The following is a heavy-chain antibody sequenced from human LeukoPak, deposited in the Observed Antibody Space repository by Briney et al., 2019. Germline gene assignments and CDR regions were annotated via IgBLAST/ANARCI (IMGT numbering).Heavy chain of an antibody. V-gene: IGHV4-34*01. CDR1: GGSFSGYY. Sequence: SETLSLTCAVYGGSFSGYYWSWIRQPPGKGLEWIGEINHSGSTNYNPSLKSRVTISVDTSKNQFSLKLSSVTAADTAVYYCARTVLGIARFSYYYMDVWGKGTTVTVSS. D-gene: IGHD7-27*01. CDR2: INHSGST. CDR3: ARTVLGIARFSYYYMDV. J-gene: IGHJ6*03.